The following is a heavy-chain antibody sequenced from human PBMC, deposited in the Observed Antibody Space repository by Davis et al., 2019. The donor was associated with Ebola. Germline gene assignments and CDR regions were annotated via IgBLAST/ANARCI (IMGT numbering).Heavy chain of an antibody. J-gene: IGHJ4*02. D-gene: IGHD3-22*01. V-gene: IGHV4-59*08. CDR1: GGSFSGYY. CDR2: IYYSGST. Sequence: MPSETLSLTCAVYGGSFSGYYWSWIRQPPGKGLEWIGYIYYSGSTNYNPSLKSRVTISVDTSKNQFSLKLSSVTAADTAVYYFARLDYYDSSGYYTYYFDYWGQGTLVTVSS. CDR3: ARLDYYDSSGYYTYYFDY.